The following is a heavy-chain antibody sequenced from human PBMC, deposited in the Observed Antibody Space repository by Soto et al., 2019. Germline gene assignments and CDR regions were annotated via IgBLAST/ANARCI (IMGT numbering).Heavy chain of an antibody. D-gene: IGHD3-10*01. CDR1: GFTFSIYA. J-gene: IGHJ4*02. CDR2: ISGSGGST. V-gene: IGHV3-23*01. CDR3: AKDKSVLWFGELGAFDY. Sequence: EVQLLEAGGGLVQPGGSLRLSCAASGFTFSIYAMSWVRQAPGEGLEWVSAISGSGGSTYYADSVKGRVTISRDNSKNTLNLQMTSLRAEDTAVYYCAKDKSVLWFGELGAFDYWGQGTLVTVSS.